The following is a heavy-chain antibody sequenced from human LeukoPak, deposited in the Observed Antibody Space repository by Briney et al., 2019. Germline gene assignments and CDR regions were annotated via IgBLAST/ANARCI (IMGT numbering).Heavy chain of an antibody. CDR2: IYYIRST. CDR1: XGSIXXXGYY. V-gene: IGHV4-31*01. Sequence: XSXTXXXXXGSIXXXGYYWSWLXQHPGRGLEWVGYIYYIRSTYYNPSLNTLLTISVDTSKNQFSLKLSSVTAADTAVYYCARDSQNHYYDSSGYHDAFDIWGQGTIVTVSS. CDR3: ARDSQNHYYDSSGYHDAFDI. D-gene: IGHD3-22*01. J-gene: IGHJ3*02.